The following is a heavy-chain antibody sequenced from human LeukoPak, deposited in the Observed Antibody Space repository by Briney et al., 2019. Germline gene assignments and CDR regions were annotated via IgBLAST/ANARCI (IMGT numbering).Heavy chain of an antibody. V-gene: IGHV1-2*02. Sequence: ASVKVSCTASGYTFTAYYMHWVRQAPGQGLEWMGVIDPSGGSTSYAQKFQGRVTMTRDTSISTAYVELSRLRSDDTAVYYCARGVSILGATYWGQGTLVTVSS. J-gene: IGHJ4*02. D-gene: IGHD1-26*01. CDR3: ARGVSILGATY. CDR1: GYTFTAYY. CDR2: IDPSGGST.